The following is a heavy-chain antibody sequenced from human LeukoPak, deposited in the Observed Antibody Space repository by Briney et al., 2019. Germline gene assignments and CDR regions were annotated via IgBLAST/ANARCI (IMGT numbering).Heavy chain of an antibody. J-gene: IGHJ4*02. CDR3: ARRLYGVADY. Sequence: GESLRLSCAASGFTFSYYTMNWVRQAPGKGLEWVSSISSSSSYIYFANSVRGRFTNYRDNAKNSLYLQMNSLRAEDTAVYYCARRLYGVADYWGQGTLVTVSS. CDR1: GFTFSYYT. V-gene: IGHV3-21*01. CDR2: ISSSSSYI. D-gene: IGHD4-17*01.